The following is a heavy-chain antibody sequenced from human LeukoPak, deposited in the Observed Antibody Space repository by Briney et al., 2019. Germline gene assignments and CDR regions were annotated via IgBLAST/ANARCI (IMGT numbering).Heavy chain of an antibody. D-gene: IGHD3-10*01. V-gene: IGHV3-48*02. J-gene: IGHJ4*02. Sequence: PGGSLRLSCAASGFTFSSYVMNWVRQAPGKGLEWVSYISTSGSTIYYADSVKGRFTISRDNAKNSLYLQMNSLRDEDTAVYYCARDHYGSGTTFDYWGQGTLVTVSS. CDR1: GFTFSSYV. CDR3: ARDHYGSGTTFDY. CDR2: ISTSGSTI.